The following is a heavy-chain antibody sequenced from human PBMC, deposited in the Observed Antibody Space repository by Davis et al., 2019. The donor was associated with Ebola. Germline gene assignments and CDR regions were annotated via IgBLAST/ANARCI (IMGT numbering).Heavy chain of an antibody. V-gene: IGHV1-8*01. Sequence: ASVKVSCKASGYTFTSYDINWVRQATGQGLEWMGWMNPNSGNTGYAQKFQGRVTMTRNTSISTAYMELRSLRSDDTAVYYCARDKACSGGSCYPTRDYYYYGLDVWGQGTTVTVSS. J-gene: IGHJ6*02. D-gene: IGHD2-15*01. CDR1: GYTFTSYD. CDR3: ARDKACSGGSCYPTRDYYYYGLDV. CDR2: MNPNSGNT.